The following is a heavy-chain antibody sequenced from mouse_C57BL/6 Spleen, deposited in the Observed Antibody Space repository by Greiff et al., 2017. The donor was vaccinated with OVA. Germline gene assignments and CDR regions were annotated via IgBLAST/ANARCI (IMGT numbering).Heavy chain of an antibody. D-gene: IGHD2-1*01. V-gene: IGHV4-1*01. CDR3: ASPIYYGNYLFAY. CDR1: GIDFSRYW. J-gene: IGHJ3*01. CDR2: INPDSSTI. Sequence: EVKLMESGGGLVQPGGSLKLSCAASGIDFSRYWMSWVRRAPGKGLEWIGEINPDSSTINYAPSLKDKFIISRDNAKNTLYLQMSKVRSEDTALYYCASPIYYGNYLFAYWGQGTLVTVSA.